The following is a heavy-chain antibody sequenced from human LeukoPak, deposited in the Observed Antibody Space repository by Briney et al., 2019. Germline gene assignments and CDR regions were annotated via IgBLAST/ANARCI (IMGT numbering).Heavy chain of an antibody. CDR2: FDPEDGET. CDR3: ARGDGEAASLWENWFDP. D-gene: IGHD6-13*01. J-gene: IGHJ5*02. V-gene: IGHV1-24*01. Sequence: ASVKVSCKVSGYTLTELSMHWVRQAPGKALEWMGGFDPEDGETIYAQKFQGRVTMTEDTSSDTVYMELSSLRSEDTAVYYCARGDGEAASLWENWFDPWGQGTLVTVSS. CDR1: GYTLTELS.